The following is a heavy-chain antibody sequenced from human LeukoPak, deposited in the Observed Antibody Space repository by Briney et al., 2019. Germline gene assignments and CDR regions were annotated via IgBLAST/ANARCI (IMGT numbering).Heavy chain of an antibody. J-gene: IGHJ4*02. CDR1: GGSIRSYY. CDR2: IYYSGST. Sequence: SETLSLTCSVSGGSIRSYYWSWIRQPPGKGLEWIGYIYYSGSTNYNPSLKSRVTISIDTSKNQFSLKLSSVTAADTAVYYCARKDHFSSSFDYWGQGTLVTVSS. CDR3: ARKDHFSSSFDY. D-gene: IGHD6-13*01. V-gene: IGHV4-59*01.